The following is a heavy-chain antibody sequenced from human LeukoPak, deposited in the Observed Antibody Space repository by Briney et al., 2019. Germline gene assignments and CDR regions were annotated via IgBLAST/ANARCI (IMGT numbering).Heavy chain of an antibody. CDR1: GYTFTSYG. CDR2: ISAYNGNT. V-gene: IGHV1-18*01. CDR3: ARGPKPWSTDNWFDP. Sequence: ASVKVSCKASGYTFTSYGISWVRQAPGQGLEWMGWISAYNGNTNYAQKLQGRVTMTIDTSTSTAYMELRSLRSDDTAVYYCARGPKPWSTDNWFDPWGQGTLVTVSS. J-gene: IGHJ5*02. D-gene: IGHD1-14*01.